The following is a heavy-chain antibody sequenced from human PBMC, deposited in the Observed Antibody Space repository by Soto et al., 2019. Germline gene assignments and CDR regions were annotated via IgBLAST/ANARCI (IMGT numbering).Heavy chain of an antibody. CDR3: ARKRIVVVPAVKQKWLVGGGFGYGMDV. D-gene: IGHD2-2*01. CDR1: VGSISSSSSY. Sequence: SETLSLTCTVSVGSISSSSSYCGWIRQPPGKGLEWIGSIYYSGSPYYNPSLKSRVTISLDPSKNQFSLKLSSVTAADTAAYYCARKRIVVVPAVKQKWLVGGGFGYGMDVWGQGTTVTVSS. CDR2: IYYSGSP. V-gene: IGHV4-39*01. J-gene: IGHJ6*02.